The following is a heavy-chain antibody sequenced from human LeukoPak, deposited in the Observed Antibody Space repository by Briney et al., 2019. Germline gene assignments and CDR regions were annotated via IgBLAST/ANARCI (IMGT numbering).Heavy chain of an antibody. CDR3: AKASTGSRYSSSWFLSDAFDI. V-gene: IGHV3-9*01. J-gene: IGHJ3*02. D-gene: IGHD6-13*01. CDR1: GFTFDDYA. CDR2: ISWNRGSI. Sequence: GGSLRLSCAASGFTFDDYAMHWVRQAPGKGLEWVSGISWNRGSIGYADSVKGRFTISRDNAKNSLYLQMNSLRAEDTALYYCAKASTGSRYSSSWFLSDAFDIWGQGTMVTVSS.